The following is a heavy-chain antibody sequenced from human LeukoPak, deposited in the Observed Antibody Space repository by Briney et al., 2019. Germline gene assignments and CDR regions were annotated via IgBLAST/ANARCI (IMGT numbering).Heavy chain of an antibody. J-gene: IGHJ4*02. CDR1: GFTFSSYW. CDR3: AREFSSGWYYFDY. V-gene: IGHV3-7*01. Sequence: GGSLRLSCAASGFTFSSYWMGWVRQAPGKGLEWVASIKQDGSEKYCVDSVKGRFTISRDNAKNSLYLQMNSLRAEDTAVYYCAREFSSGWYYFDYWGQGTLVTVSS. D-gene: IGHD6-19*01. CDR2: IKQDGSEK.